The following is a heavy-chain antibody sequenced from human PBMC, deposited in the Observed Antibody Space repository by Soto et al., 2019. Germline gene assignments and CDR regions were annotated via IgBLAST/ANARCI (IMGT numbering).Heavy chain of an antibody. CDR3: ATFQTMSLVRVGAFNI. Sequence: SETLSLTCTVSGGVIGSSYWTWIRQPPGKGLEWIGNVDSTGTSCAPSLKSRVTISLDTSKNQFSLEMTSVTAADTAVYFCATFQTMSLVRVGAFNIWGQGTLVTVSS. J-gene: IGHJ3*02. D-gene: IGHD3-9*01. V-gene: IGHV4-4*08. CDR2: VDSTGT. CDR1: GGVIGSSY.